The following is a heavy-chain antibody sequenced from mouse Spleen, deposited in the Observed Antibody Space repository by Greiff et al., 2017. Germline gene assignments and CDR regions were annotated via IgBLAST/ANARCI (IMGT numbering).Heavy chain of an antibody. D-gene: IGHD4-1*01. V-gene: IGHV5-16*01. CDR3: ARGRNLGLDY. J-gene: IGHJ2*01. CDR1: GFTFSDYY. CDR2: INYDGSST. Sequence: EVQLQESEGGLVQPGSSMKLSCTASGFTFSDYYMAWVRQVPEKGLEWVANINYDGSSTYYLDSLKSRFIISRDNAKNILYLQMSSLKSEDTATYYCARGRNLGLDYWGQGTTLTVSS.